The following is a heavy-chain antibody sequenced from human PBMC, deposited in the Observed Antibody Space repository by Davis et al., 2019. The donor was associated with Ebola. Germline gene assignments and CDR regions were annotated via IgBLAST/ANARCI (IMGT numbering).Heavy chain of an antibody. D-gene: IGHD6-13*01. J-gene: IGHJ1*01. CDR3: ARDKYSSSWYGDSFGG. V-gene: IGHV3-23*01. CDR2: ISDHTYST. Sequence: GESLKISCAASGFTFRSYVMSWVRQAPGQGLEWVSAISDHTYSTYYADSVQGRFTISRDDSKNTLYLQMNSLRDEDTAIYYCARDKYSSSWYGDSFGGWGQGTLVTVSS. CDR1: GFTFRSYV.